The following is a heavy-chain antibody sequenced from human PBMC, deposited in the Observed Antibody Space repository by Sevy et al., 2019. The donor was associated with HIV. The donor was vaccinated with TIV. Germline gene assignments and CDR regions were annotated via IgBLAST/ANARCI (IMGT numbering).Heavy chain of an antibody. CDR2: INVYNGNT. Sequence: ASVKVSCKASGYTFSSYAITWVRQAPEQGLEWMGWINVYNGNTNYAQKFQGRVTMTTDTATSTGYFELRSLRSDDTAVYYCASSAGVYYDFGSGQPLDHSGQRTMVTISS. V-gene: IGHV1-18*01. CDR1: GYTFSSYA. J-gene: IGHJ5*02. CDR3: ASSAGVYYDFGSGQPLDH. D-gene: IGHD3-3*01.